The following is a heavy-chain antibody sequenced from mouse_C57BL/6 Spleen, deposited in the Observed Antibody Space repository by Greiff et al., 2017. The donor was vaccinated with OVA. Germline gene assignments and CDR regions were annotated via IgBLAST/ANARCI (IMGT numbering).Heavy chain of an antibody. CDR2: IDPENGDT. CDR1: GFNIKDDY. D-gene: IGHD1-1*01. CDR3: TTSDYYGSSWDY. V-gene: IGHV14-4*01. J-gene: IGHJ2*01. Sequence: VQLQQSGAELVRPGASVKLSCTASGFNIKDDYMHWVKQRPEQGLEWIGWIDPENGDTEYASKFQGKATITADTSSNTAYLQLSSRPSEDTAVYYCTTSDYYGSSWDYWGKGTTLTVSS.